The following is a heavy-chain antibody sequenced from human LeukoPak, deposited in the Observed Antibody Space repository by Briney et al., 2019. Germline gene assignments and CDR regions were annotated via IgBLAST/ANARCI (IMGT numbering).Heavy chain of an antibody. CDR2: INHSGGT. Sequence: SETLALTCAVYGGSLSGFYWSWIRQPPGKGLEGIGEINHSGGTNFNPSLKSRVTISVDTSKSHFSLRLSSVTGADTAVYYCATTRPGPTYFYYGLGVWGQGTTVTVSS. V-gene: IGHV4-34*01. J-gene: IGHJ6*02. CDR3: ATTRPGPTYFYYGLGV. CDR1: GGSLSGFY. D-gene: IGHD4-17*01.